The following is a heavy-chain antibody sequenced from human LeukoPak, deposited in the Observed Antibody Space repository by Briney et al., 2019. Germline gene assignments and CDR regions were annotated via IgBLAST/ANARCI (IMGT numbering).Heavy chain of an antibody. D-gene: IGHD2-15*01. J-gene: IGHJ4*02. Sequence: PGGSLRLSCAASGFTFDDYAMHWVRQAPGKGLEWVCGISWNSGSMGYADSVKGRFTISRDNAKNSLYLQMNSLRAEDTALYYCARGYCSGGSCSKAWDYWGQGTLVTVSS. V-gene: IGHV3-9*01. CDR3: ARGYCSGGSCSKAWDY. CDR1: GFTFDDYA. CDR2: ISWNSGSM.